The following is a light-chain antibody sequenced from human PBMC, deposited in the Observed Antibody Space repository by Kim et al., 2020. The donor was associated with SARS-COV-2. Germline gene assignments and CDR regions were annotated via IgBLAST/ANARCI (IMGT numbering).Light chain of an antibody. CDR2: GAS. CDR1: QSVSITY. CDR3: QHFGISQLS. J-gene: IGKJ4*01. Sequence: SPWQRATLSCRASQSVSITYLAWYQQKAGQAPILLIYGASSRATGIPDRFSGSGSGTDFTLTISRLEPEDFAVYYCQHFGISQLSFGGGTKVDIK. V-gene: IGKV3-20*01.